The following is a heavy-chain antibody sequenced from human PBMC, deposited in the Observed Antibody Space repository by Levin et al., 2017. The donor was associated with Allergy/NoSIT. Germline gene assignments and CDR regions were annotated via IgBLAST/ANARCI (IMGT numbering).Heavy chain of an antibody. J-gene: IGHJ4*02. CDR3: ARDSRLSSSTVVGFDY. CDR2: INPNSGGT. V-gene: IGHV1-2*02. Sequence: ASVKVSCKASGYTFTGYYMHWVRQAPGQGLEWMGWINPNSGGTNYAQKFQGRVTMTRDTSISTAYMELSRLRSDDTAVYYCARDSRLSSSTVVGFDYWGQGTLVTVSS. CDR1: GYTFTGYY. D-gene: IGHD3-22*01.